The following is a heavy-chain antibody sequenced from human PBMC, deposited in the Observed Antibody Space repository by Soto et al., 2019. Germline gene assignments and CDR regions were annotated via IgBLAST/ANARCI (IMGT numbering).Heavy chain of an antibody. CDR1: GYSFNTYV. V-gene: IGHV1-3*01. CDR2: INVASGSR. D-gene: IGHD6-13*01. CDR3: ARLYSSSWYASGWFDP. J-gene: IGHJ5*02. Sequence: ASVKVSCKASGYSFNTYVIHWVRQAPGQGLEWMGWINVASGSRKYSQKFQGRVTITRDTSASTAYMELSSLRSEDTAVYYCARLYSSSWYASGWFDPWGQGTLVTVSS.